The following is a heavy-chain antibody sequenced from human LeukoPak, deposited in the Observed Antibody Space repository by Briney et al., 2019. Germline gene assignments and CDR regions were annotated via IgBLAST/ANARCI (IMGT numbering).Heavy chain of an antibody. J-gene: IGHJ3*02. CDR2: VYSSGST. Sequence: KPSETLSLTCTVSGGSISSYYWSWIRQPAGKGLECIGRVYSSGSTNYNPSLKSRVTMSIDTSKNQFSLKLTSVTAADTAVYYCARQVATKGEWAFDIWGQGTMVTASS. CDR3: ARQVATKGEWAFDI. D-gene: IGHD5-12*01. V-gene: IGHV4-4*07. CDR1: GGSISSYY.